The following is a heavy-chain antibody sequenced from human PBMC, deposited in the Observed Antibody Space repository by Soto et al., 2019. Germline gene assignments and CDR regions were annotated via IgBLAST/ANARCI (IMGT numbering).Heavy chain of an antibody. Sequence: QVQLVQSGAEVKKPGASVKVSCKASGSTCTSYGISWVRQAPGQGRAWMGWISAYNGNTNYAQKLQGRVTMTTDTSTSTAYMELRSLRSDDTAVYYCARDLVAWLPEGNYYYGMDVWGQGTTVTVSS. D-gene: IGHD3-3*01. CDR2: ISAYNGNT. V-gene: IGHV1-18*01. CDR1: GSTCTSYG. J-gene: IGHJ6*02. CDR3: ARDLVAWLPEGNYYYGMDV.